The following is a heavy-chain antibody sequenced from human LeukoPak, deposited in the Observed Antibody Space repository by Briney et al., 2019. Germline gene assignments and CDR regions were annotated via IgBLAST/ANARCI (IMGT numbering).Heavy chain of an antibody. CDR3: AKGDTAMVGTFDI. J-gene: IGHJ3*02. V-gene: IGHV3-23*01. Sequence: PGGSLRLSCAASGFTFSSYAMSWVRQAPGKGLEWVSAISGSGGSTYYADSVKGRFTISRDNTKNTLYLQMNSLRAEDTAVYYCAKGDTAMVGTFDIWGQGTMVTVSS. CDR2: ISGSGGST. D-gene: IGHD5-18*01. CDR1: GFTFSSYA.